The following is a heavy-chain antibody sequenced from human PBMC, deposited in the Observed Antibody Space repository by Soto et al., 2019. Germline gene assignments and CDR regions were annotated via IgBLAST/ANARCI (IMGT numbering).Heavy chain of an antibody. V-gene: IGHV3-23*01. CDR3: AKEKYGGNPGTRGFDY. CDR1: GFTFSNYA. D-gene: IGHD1-1*01. J-gene: IGHJ4*02. CDR2: ISAGGGST. Sequence: GSLRLSCAASGFTFSNYAMSWVRQAPGKGLEWVSAISAGGGSTYYPDSVKGRFTISRDNPQHTLYLQLSSLRAQDTAVYYCAKEKYGGNPGTRGFDYWGGGTRVTVS.